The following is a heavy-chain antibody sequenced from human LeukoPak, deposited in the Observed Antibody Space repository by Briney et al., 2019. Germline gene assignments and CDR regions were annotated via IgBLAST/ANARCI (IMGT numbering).Heavy chain of an antibody. J-gene: IGHJ5*02. Sequence: ASVKVSCKASGYTFTSYDINWVRQATGQGLEWMGWMNPNSGNTGYAQKFQGRVTMTRNTSISTVYMELSSLRSDDTAVYYCARIVGAFGGGPDNWFDPWGQGTLVTVSS. CDR3: ARIVGAFGGGPDNWFDP. CDR1: GYTFTSYD. CDR2: MNPNSGNT. V-gene: IGHV1-8*01. D-gene: IGHD1-26*01.